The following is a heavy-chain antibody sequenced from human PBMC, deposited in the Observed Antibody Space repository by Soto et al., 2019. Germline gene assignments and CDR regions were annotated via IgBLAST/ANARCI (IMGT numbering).Heavy chain of an antibody. CDR2: MNPNSGNT. D-gene: IGHD3-10*01. J-gene: IGHJ4*02. CDR3: ARERNSGSYPYPDY. Sequence: QVQLVQSGAEVKKPGASVKVSCKASGYTFTSYDINWVRQATGQGLEWMGWMNPNSGNTGYAQKFQGRVTITRNTSISTAYMELSSLRSGDAAVYYCARERNSGSYPYPDYWGQGTLVTVSS. V-gene: IGHV1-8*01. CDR1: GYTFTSYD.